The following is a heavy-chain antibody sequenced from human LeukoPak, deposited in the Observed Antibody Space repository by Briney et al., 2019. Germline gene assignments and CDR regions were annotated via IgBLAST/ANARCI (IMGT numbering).Heavy chain of an antibody. J-gene: IGHJ5*02. D-gene: IGHD2-2*01. CDR2: MNPNRGNT. V-gene: IGHV1-8*01. CDR1: GYTFTSYD. CDR3: ARVFWSSNSCYVWFDP. Sequence: ASVNVSCKASGYTFTSYDINWVRQATGQGLEWMGWMNPNRGNTGYAQKFQGRVTMTRNTSISTAYMELSSLRSDDTGGYYCARVFWSSNSCYVWFDPWGQGTLVTVSS.